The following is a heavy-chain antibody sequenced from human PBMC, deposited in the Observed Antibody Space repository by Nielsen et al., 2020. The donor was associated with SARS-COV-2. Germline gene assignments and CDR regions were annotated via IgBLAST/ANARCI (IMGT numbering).Heavy chain of an antibody. J-gene: IGHJ6*02. CDR1: GYTFTSYY. D-gene: IGHD3-22*01. V-gene: IGHV1-46*01. CDR3: ARCYYDRNGMDV. CDR2: INPSGGST. Sequence: ASVKVSCKASGYTFTSYYMHWVRQAPGQGLEWMGIINPSGGSTSYAQKFQGRVTMTRDTSTSTVYMELSSLRSGDTAVYYCARCYYDRNGMDVWGQGTTVTVSS.